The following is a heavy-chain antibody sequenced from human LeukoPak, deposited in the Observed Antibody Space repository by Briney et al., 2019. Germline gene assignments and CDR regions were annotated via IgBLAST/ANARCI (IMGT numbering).Heavy chain of an antibody. D-gene: IGHD2-2*01. CDR1: GYSFTSYW. Sequence: GESLKISCEGSGYSFTSYWSGRGRQMPGKGLGWVGIIYPGDSDTRYSPSFQGQVTISADKSISTAYLQWSSLKASDTAMYYCARRKGCSSTSCYGMDVWGQGTTVTVSS. V-gene: IGHV5-51*01. CDR3: ARRKGCSSTSCYGMDV. J-gene: IGHJ6*02. CDR2: IYPGDSDT.